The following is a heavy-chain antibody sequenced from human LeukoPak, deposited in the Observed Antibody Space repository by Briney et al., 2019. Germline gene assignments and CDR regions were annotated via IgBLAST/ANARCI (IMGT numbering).Heavy chain of an antibody. Sequence: GGSLRLSCAASGFTFDDYGMSWVRQAPGKGLEWVSGINWNGGSTGYTDSMKGRFTISRDTAKNSLYLQMNSLRAEDTALYYCARLSGPGSGWTTLDYWGQGTLVTVSS. D-gene: IGHD6-19*01. CDR1: GFTFDDYG. CDR3: ARLSGPGSGWTTLDY. J-gene: IGHJ4*02. V-gene: IGHV3-20*04. CDR2: INWNGGST.